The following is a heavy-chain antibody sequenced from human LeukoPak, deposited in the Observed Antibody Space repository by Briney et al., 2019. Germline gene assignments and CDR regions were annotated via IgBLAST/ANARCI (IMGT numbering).Heavy chain of an antibody. CDR3: ARQAYSSSWYPNAFDI. V-gene: IGHV4-59*08. J-gene: IGHJ3*02. CDR1: GGSISSYY. Sequence: SETLSLTCTVSGGSISSYYWSWIRQPPGKGLEWIGYIYYSGSTNYNPSLKSRVTISVDTSKNQFSLKLSSVTAADTAVYYRARQAYSSSWYPNAFDIWGQGTMVTVSS. CDR2: IYYSGST. D-gene: IGHD6-13*01.